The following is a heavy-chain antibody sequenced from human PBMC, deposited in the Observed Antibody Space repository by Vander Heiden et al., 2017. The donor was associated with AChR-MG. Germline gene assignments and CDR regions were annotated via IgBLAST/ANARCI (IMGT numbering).Heavy chain of an antibody. V-gene: IGHV1-18*04. D-gene: IGHD5-12*01. CDR1: GYTFTSYF. Sequence: QARVVLSGPEVTKPGPSVKVLSPASGYTFTSYFTRWLRQALGQGLEWMGWISGYNGNTNYAQKFQGRVTMTTDTSTSTAYMELRNLRFDDTAVYYCAKGVHSGFESDFGFSYYYYGMDVWGQGTTVTVSS. CDR3: AKGVHSGFESDFGFSYYYYGMDV. J-gene: IGHJ6*02. CDR2: ISGYNGNT.